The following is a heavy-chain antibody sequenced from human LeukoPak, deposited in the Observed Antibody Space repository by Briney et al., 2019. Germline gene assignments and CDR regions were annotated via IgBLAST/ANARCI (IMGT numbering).Heavy chain of an antibody. D-gene: IGHD3-16*01. J-gene: IGHJ4*02. CDR1: GFTFISYG. CDR2: IWYDGSNK. Sequence: WGSLRLSCVASGFTFISYGMHWVRQAPGKGLEWVAVIWYDGSNKYYADSVKGRFTISRDNSKNTLYLQMNSLRAEDTAVYYCARGTAYYDYIWGSSPPDYWGQGTLVTVSS. V-gene: IGHV3-33*01. CDR3: ARGTAYYDYIWGSSPPDY.